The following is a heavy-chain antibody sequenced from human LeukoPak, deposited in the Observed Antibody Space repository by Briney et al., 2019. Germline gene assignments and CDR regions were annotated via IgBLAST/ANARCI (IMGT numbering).Heavy chain of an antibody. CDR1: GLIFSKYA. V-gene: IGHV3-23*01. Sequence: GGSLRLSCAASGLIFSKYAMNWVRQAPEKGLEWVSAISGSGGAIDYAYSVTGRFIISRGNSNNMSVLELNSLRADGSAVFFCAKDGRAVAGTGLYYWGLGTLVTVSS. CDR3: AKDGRAVAGTGLYY. J-gene: IGHJ4*02. CDR2: ISGSGGAI. D-gene: IGHD6-19*01.